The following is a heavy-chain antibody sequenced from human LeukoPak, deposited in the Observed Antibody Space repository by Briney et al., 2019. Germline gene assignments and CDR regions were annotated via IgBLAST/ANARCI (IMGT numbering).Heavy chain of an antibody. CDR3: ARGGAARLHFQN. J-gene: IGHJ1*01. Sequence: SETLSLTCTVSGGSISTYYWNWIRQPPGKGLEWIGYIYHSGSTNYNPSLQSRVTISVDTSKNQFSLNLNSVTAADTAVYYCARGGAARLHFQNWGQGTLVTASS. CDR1: GGSISTYY. CDR2: IYHSGST. V-gene: IGHV4-59*01. D-gene: IGHD6-6*01.